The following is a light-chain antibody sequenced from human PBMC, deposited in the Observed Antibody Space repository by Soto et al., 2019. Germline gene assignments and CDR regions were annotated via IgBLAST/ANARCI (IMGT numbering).Light chain of an antibody. CDR3: QHYVERSPIT. CDR2: GAS. J-gene: IGKJ5*01. CDR1: QSVHNF. V-gene: IGKV3-20*01. Sequence: EVVLTQSPATLSLSPGDRAALSCKASQSVHNFLAWYQQKPGQAPRLLIYGASNRATGIPDRFSGSGSGTDFTLTISRLEPEDFALYYCQHYVERSPITFGQGTRLEIK.